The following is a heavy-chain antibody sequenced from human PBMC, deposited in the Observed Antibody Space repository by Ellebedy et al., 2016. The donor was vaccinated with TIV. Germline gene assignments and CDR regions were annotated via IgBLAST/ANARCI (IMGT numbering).Heavy chain of an antibody. J-gene: IGHJ3*02. CDR3: ATSFTMVRADAFDI. CDR2: LSGSGGST. CDR1: GFTFSSYA. D-gene: IGHD3-10*01. Sequence: GESLKISCAASGFTFSSYAMSWVRQAPGKGLEWVSALSGSGGSTYYADSVKGRFTISRDNSKNTLFLQMNSLRAEDTAVYYCATSFTMVRADAFDIWGQGTMVTVSS. V-gene: IGHV3-23*01.